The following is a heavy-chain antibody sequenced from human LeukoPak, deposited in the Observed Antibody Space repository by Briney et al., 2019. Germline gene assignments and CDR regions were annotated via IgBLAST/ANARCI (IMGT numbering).Heavy chain of an antibody. Sequence: ASVKVSCKASGYTFTSYGISWVRQAPGQGLEGMGWISAYNGDTNYAQKLQGRVTMTTDTSTSTAYMELRSLRSDDTAVYYCARDEGDSSGWIRPFDYWGQGTLVTVSS. V-gene: IGHV1-18*04. CDR3: ARDEGDSSGWIRPFDY. D-gene: IGHD6-19*01. CDR1: GYTFTSYG. J-gene: IGHJ4*02. CDR2: ISAYNGDT.